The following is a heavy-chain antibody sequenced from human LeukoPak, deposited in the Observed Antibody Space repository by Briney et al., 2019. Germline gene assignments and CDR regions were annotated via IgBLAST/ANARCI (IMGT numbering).Heavy chain of an antibody. CDR1: GFTFSSYS. CDR2: ISSSSSYI. D-gene: IGHD3-9*01. Sequence: GGSLRLSCAASGFTFSSYSMNWVRQAPGKGLEWVSSISSSSSYIYYADSVKGRFTISRDNAKNSLYLQMNSLRAEDTAVYYCARRYYDILTGYYPPRGPRKYYFDYWGQGTLVTVSS. V-gene: IGHV3-21*01. CDR3: ARRYYDILTGYYPPRGPRKYYFDY. J-gene: IGHJ4*02.